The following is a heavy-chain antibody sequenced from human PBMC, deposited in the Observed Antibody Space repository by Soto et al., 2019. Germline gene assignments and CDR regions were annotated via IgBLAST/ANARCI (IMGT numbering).Heavy chain of an antibody. D-gene: IGHD2-15*01. Sequence: ASVKVSCKASGGTFSSYTISWVRQAPGQGLEWMGRIIPILGIANYAQKFQGRVTITADKSTSTAYMELSSLRSEDTAVYYCARGYCSGGSCYSGNYYYYYMDVWGKGTTVTVSS. V-gene: IGHV1-69*02. CDR1: GGTFSSYT. CDR3: ARGYCSGGSCYSGNYYYYYMDV. CDR2: IIPILGIA. J-gene: IGHJ6*03.